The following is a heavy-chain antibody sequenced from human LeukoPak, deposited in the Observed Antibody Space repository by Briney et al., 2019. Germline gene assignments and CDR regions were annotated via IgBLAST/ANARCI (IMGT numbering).Heavy chain of an antibody. Sequence: SGGSLRLSCVVSGFTVSSNYMSWVRQAPGKGLEWVSVLYSGGNTYHADSVKGRFTISRDNSKNTLFLQMNSLRAEDTAVYYCAKDRSLDGGNSNGYFDSWGQGTLVTVSS. V-gene: IGHV3-53*01. CDR2: LYSGGNT. D-gene: IGHD4-23*01. CDR1: GFTVSSNY. J-gene: IGHJ4*02. CDR3: AKDRSLDGGNSNGYFDS.